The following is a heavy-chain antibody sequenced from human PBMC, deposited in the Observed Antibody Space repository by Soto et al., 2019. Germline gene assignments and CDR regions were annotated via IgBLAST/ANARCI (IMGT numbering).Heavy chain of an antibody. Sequence: PVKVSCKASGGTFSSYAISWVRQAPGQGLEWMGGIIPIFGTANYAQKFQGRVTITADKSTSTAYMELSSLRSEDTAVYYCARDVRVSSRRLQRLPGGMDVWGQGTTVTVSS. CDR2: IIPIFGTA. J-gene: IGHJ6*02. V-gene: IGHV1-69*06. CDR3: ARDVRVSSRRLQRLPGGMDV. CDR1: GGTFSSYA. D-gene: IGHD4-17*01.